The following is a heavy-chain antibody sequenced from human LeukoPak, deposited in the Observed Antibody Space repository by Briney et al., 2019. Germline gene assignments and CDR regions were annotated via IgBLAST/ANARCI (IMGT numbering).Heavy chain of an antibody. Sequence: GGSLRLSCGASGFTFSNYRMSWVRQAPGKGLEWVANIKQDGSEKYYVDSVKGRFTISRDNAMDSLFLQMNSLRAEDTAVYYCAREVSPRESIAAAGGIDYWGQGTLVTVSS. D-gene: IGHD6-13*01. CDR3: AREVSPRESIAAAGGIDY. CDR1: GFTFSNYR. CDR2: IKQDGSEK. V-gene: IGHV3-7*01. J-gene: IGHJ4*02.